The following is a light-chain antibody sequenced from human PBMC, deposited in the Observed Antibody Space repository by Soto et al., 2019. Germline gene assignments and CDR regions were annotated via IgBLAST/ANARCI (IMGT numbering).Light chain of an antibody. CDR2: DAS. V-gene: IGKV3-15*01. CDR1: QSVGSN. J-gene: IGKJ2*01. Sequence: EIVLTHSPATLSVSPGERATLSCRASQSVGSNLAWYQQRPGQPPSLLIYDASTRATDIPARFSGGGSGTEFTLTISILQYEDFTVYYWQQYNNSPYTFGQGTQLQIK. CDR3: QQYNNSPYT.